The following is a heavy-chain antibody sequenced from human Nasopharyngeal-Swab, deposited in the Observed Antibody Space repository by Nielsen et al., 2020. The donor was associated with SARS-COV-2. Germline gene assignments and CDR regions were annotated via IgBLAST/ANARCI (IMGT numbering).Heavy chain of an antibody. V-gene: IGHV1-18*01. D-gene: IGHD6-25*01. Sequence: GESLKISCQASGYTFTTYGISWVRQAPGQGLEWMGWISPYNGKTKYAQKFQDRVTMTTDTSTSTAYMELRSLRSDDTAVYFCARDPRGPDYWGQGTLVTVSS. J-gene: IGHJ4*02. CDR1: GYTFTTYG. CDR3: ARDPRGPDY. CDR2: ISPYNGKT.